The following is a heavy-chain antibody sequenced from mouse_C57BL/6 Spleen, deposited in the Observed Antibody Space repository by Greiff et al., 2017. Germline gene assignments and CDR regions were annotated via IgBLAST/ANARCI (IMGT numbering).Heavy chain of an antibody. J-gene: IGHJ4*01. V-gene: IGHV1-55*01. Sequence: VQLQQPGAELVKPGASVKMSCKASGYTFTSYWITWVKQRPGQGLEWIGDIYPGSGSTNYNEKFKSKATRTVDTSSSAAYMQLSSLTSEDSAVYYCASSVYGREDYAMDYWGQGTSVSVSS. D-gene: IGHD1-2*01. CDR1: GYTFTSYW. CDR3: ASSVYGREDYAMDY. CDR2: IYPGSGST.